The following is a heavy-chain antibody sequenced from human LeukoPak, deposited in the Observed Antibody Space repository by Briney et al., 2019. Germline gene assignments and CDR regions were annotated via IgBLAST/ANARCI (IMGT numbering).Heavy chain of an antibody. CDR2: IIPIFGTA. CDR3: ARGEPAANLGYYYMDV. Sequence: SVKVSCKASGGTFSSYAISWVRQAPGQGLEWMGGIIPIFGTANYAQKFQGRVTITTDESTSTAYMELSSLRSEDTAVHYCARGEPAANLGYYYMDVWGKGTTVTVSS. CDR1: GGTFSSYA. J-gene: IGHJ6*03. D-gene: IGHD2-2*01. V-gene: IGHV1-69*05.